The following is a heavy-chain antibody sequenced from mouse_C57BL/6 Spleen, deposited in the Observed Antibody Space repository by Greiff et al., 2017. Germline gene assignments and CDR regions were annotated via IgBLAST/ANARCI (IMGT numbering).Heavy chain of an antibody. CDR3: ARWDYSRDAMDD. J-gene: IGHJ4*01. Sequence: QVQLQQPGAELVRPGSSVKLSCKASGYTFTSYWMHWVKQRPIQGLEWIGNIDPSDSETHYNQKFKDKATLTVDKSSSTAYMQLSSLTSEDSAVYYCARWDYSRDAMDDWGKGTSVTVSS. V-gene: IGHV1-52*01. CDR1: GYTFTSYW. CDR2: IDPSDSET. D-gene: IGHD2-5*01.